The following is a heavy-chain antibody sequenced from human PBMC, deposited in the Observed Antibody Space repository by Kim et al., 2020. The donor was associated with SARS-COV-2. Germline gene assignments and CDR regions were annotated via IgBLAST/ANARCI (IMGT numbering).Heavy chain of an antibody. V-gene: IGHV1-69*01. D-gene: IGHD3-3*01. CDR3: AAGIGYNFDH. Sequence: GTTNYAQKFQGRVTITADGSTTTAYMELSSLRSEDTAVYYCAAGIGYNFDHWGQGTLVTVSS. J-gene: IGHJ4*02. CDR2: GTT.